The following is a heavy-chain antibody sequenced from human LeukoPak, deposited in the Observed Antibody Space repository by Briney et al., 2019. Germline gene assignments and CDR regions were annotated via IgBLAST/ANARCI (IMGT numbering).Heavy chain of an antibody. CDR1: GYTFIGYF. V-gene: IGHV1-2*02. D-gene: IGHD1-26*01. J-gene: IGHJ4*02. CDR2: INPNSGGT. CDR3: ARGSSGNYAHFRF. Sequence: ASVKVSCKASGYTFIGYFMHLVRQAPGRGPEWMGWINPNSGGTNYAQKFQGRVTMTRDTSISTAYMELSSLTSDDTAVYYCARGSSGNYAHFRFWGQGTLVTVSS.